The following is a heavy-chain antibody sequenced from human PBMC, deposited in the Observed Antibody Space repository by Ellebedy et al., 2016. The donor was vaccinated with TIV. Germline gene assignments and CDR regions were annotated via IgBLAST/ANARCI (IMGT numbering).Heavy chain of an antibody. CDR3: ARGDYFDYVWGSYREWGAFDI. J-gene: IGHJ3*02. D-gene: IGHD3-16*02. CDR2: INSSGGST. V-gene: IGHV1-46*04. CDR1: GYTFASYY. Sequence: AASVKVSCKASGYTFASYYIHWVRQAPGQGLEWMGIINSSGGSTSYAQKLQGRVTITRDTSASTAYMDLSSLRSEDTAVYYCARGDYFDYVWGSYREWGAFDIWGQGTMVTVSS.